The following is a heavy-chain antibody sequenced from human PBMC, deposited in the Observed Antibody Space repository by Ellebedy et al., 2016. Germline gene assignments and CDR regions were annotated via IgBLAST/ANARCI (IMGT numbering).Heavy chain of an antibody. CDR2: INIERVGSGT. Sequence: GGSLRLSXAASGFTFSTYAMSWVRQAPGKGLEWVAYINIERVGSGTDYADSVKGRFTISRDDAKNSVFLQINGLRAEDTAVYYCARDLHYALDYWGQGALVTVSS. J-gene: IGHJ4*02. D-gene: IGHD2-2*01. CDR3: ARDLHYALDY. CDR1: GFTFSTYA. V-gene: IGHV3-48*04.